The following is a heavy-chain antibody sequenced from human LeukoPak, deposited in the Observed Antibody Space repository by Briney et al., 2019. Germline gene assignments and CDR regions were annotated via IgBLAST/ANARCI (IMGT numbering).Heavy chain of an antibody. V-gene: IGHV1-18*01. D-gene: IGHD3-10*01. CDR3: ARSAMVRGLTLGDY. CDR1: GYTFTSYG. J-gene: IGHJ4*02. CDR2: ISAYNGNT. Sequence: ASVKVSCKASGYTFTSYGMSWVRQAPGQGLEWMGWISAYNGNTNYAQKLQGRVTMTTDTSTSTAYMELRSLRSDDTAVYYCARSAMVRGLTLGDYWGQGTLVTVSS.